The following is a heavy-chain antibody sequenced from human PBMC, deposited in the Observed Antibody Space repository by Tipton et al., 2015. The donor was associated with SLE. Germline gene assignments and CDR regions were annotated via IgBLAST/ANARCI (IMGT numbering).Heavy chain of an antibody. V-gene: IGHV4-59*11. D-gene: IGHD4-11*01. Sequence: GLVKPSETLSLTCTVSGGSISSHYWSWIRQPPGKGLEWIGNIYYSGSTNYNPSLKSRVTISVDTSKNQFSLKLSSVTAADTAGYYCASDYSNPFGGMDVWGQGTTVTVSS. CDR2: IYYSGST. J-gene: IGHJ6*02. CDR1: GGSISSHY. CDR3: ASDYSNPFGGMDV.